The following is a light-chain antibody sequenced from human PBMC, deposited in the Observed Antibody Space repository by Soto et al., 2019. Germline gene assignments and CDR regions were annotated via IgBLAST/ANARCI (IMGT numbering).Light chain of an antibody. CDR2: TAS. Sequence: DIQMTQSPSSVSASVGDRVSITCRASQGISSMLAWYQQKPGEAPKLLIYTASSLLSGFPARFSGSGSGTDFTLTITSLQPEDFATYYCQQGYNFPRTFGQGTKVEIK. CDR1: QGISSM. V-gene: IGKV1D-12*01. J-gene: IGKJ1*01. CDR3: QQGYNFPRT.